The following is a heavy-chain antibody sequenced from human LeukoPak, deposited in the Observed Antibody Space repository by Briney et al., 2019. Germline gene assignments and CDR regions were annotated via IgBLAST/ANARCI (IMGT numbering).Heavy chain of an antibody. CDR3: ARALILYGADAFDI. CDR1: GGSISSSSYY. CDR2: IYYSGST. J-gene: IGHJ3*02. V-gene: IGHV4-39*07. D-gene: IGHD4-17*01. Sequence: SETLPLTCTVSGGSISSSSYYWGWIRQPPGKGLEWIGSIYYSGSTYYNPSLKSRVTISVDTSKNQFSLKLSSVTAADTAVYYCARALILYGADAFDIWGQGTMVTVSS.